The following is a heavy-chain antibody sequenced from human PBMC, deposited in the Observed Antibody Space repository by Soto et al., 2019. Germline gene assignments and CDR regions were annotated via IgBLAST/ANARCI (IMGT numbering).Heavy chain of an antibody. V-gene: IGHV3-21*01. CDR1: GFTFSAYN. J-gene: IGHJ5*02. CDR2: ISSSSSSI. Sequence: GGSLRLSCAASGFTFSAYNINWVRQAPWKGLEWVSSISSSSSSIYYADSVKGRFTISRDNAKTSLYLQMNSLRAEDTAVYYCARADYFDSSAYYFSGWFDPWGQGTLVAVSS. CDR3: ARADYFDSSAYYFSGWFDP. D-gene: IGHD3-22*01.